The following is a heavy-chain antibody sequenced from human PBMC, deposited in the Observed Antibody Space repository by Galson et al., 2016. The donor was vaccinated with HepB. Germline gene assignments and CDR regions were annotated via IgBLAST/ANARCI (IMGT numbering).Heavy chain of an antibody. Sequence: SPSRCLEWLGRTYYRSKWYNDYAVSVKGRITVSSDTSKNQFSLHLNSVTPEDTAVYYCARLIATDDLYGVDVWGQGTTVTVSS. V-gene: IGHV6-1*01. J-gene: IGHJ6*02. CDR3: ARLIATDDLYGVDV. D-gene: IGHD6-13*01. CDR2: TYYRSKWYN.